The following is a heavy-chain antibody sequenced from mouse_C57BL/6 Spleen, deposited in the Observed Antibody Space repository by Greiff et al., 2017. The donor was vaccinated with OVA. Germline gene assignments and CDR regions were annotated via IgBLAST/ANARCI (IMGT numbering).Heavy chain of an antibody. V-gene: IGHV1-19*01. J-gene: IGHJ1*03. Sequence: VQLQQSGPVLVKPGASVKMSCKASGYTFTDYYMNWVKQSHGKSLEWIGVINPYNGGTSYNQKFKGKATLTVDKSSSTAYMELNSLTSDDSAVYYCARHEVVRGYFDVWGTGTTVTVSS. CDR2: INPYNGGT. D-gene: IGHD1-1*01. CDR3: ARHEVVRGYFDV. CDR1: GYTFTDYY.